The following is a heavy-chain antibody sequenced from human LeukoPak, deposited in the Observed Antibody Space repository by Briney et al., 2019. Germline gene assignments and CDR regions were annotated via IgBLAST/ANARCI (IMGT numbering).Heavy chain of an antibody. J-gene: IGHJ4*02. CDR3: AKESTAYSSGWDPALDY. D-gene: IGHD6-19*01. Sequence: GGSLRLSCAASGFTFSSYAMYWVRQAPGKGLEYVSAISTNGGITYYANSVKGRFTISRDNSKNTLYLQMGSLRGEDTAVYYCAKESTAYSSGWDPALDYWGQGTLVTVSS. V-gene: IGHV3-64*01. CDR2: ISTNGGIT. CDR1: GFTFSSYA.